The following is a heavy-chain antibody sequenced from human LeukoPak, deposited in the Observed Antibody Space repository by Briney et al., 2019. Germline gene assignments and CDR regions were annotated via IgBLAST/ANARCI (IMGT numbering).Heavy chain of an antibody. J-gene: IGHJ2*01. CDR1: GFTFDDYG. D-gene: IGHD3-10*01. CDR3: ARARNYYGSGSYVPGYFDL. V-gene: IGHV3-20*01. Sequence: PGGSLRLSCAASGFTFDDYGMSWVRQAPGKGLEWVSGINWNGGSTGYADSVKGRFTISRDNAKNSLYLQMNSLRAKDTALYHCARARNYYGSGSYVPGYFDLWGRGTLVTVSS. CDR2: INWNGGST.